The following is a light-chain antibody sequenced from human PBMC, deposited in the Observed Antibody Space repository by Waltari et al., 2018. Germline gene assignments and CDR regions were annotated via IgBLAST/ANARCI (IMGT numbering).Light chain of an antibody. Sequence: QSALTQPASVSGSPGQSITISCTGTSRDVGGYNYVSWYQQHPGKAPKLMISDGSNRPSVVSNRFAGSKSGNTSSLTISGLQAEDEADYYCSSYTSSSTLYVFGTGTKVTVL. CDR2: DGS. J-gene: IGLJ1*01. CDR1: SRDVGGYNY. CDR3: SSYTSSSTLYV. V-gene: IGLV2-14*03.